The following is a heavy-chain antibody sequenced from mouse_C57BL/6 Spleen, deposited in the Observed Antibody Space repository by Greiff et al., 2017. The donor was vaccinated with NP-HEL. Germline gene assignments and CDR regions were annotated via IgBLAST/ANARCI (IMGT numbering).Heavy chain of an antibody. CDR1: GFTFSDYY. Sequence: EVMLVESEGGLVQPGSSMKLSCTASGFTFSDYYMAWVRQVPEKGLEWVANINYDGSSTYYLDSLKSRFIISRDNAKNILYLQMSSLKSEDTATYYCARARSYFDYWGQGTTLTVSS. V-gene: IGHV5-16*01. CDR3: ARARSYFDY. CDR2: INYDGSST. J-gene: IGHJ2*01.